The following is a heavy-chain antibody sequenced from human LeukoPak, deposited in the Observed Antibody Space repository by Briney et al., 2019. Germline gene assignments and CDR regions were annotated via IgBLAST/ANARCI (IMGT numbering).Heavy chain of an antibody. CDR2: ISSSSSYI. D-gene: IGHD3-22*01. CDR1: GFSFSTYS. Sequence: SGGSLRLSCAASGFSFSTYSMNWVRQAPGKGPEWVSSISSSSSYIYYADSVKGRFTISRDNAKNSLYLQMNSLRAEDTAVYYCARDSDYYDSSGYYYGWFDPWGQGTLVTVSS. CDR3: ARDSDYYDSSGYYYGWFDP. V-gene: IGHV3-21*01. J-gene: IGHJ5*02.